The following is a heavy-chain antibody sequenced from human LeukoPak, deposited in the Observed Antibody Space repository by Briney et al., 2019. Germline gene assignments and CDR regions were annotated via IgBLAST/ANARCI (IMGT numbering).Heavy chain of an antibody. D-gene: IGHD6-19*01. V-gene: IGHV1-18*01. CDR1: GYTFTSFG. CDR2: ISAYNANT. CDR3: ARVQGSSGWYIFDY. J-gene: IGHJ4*02. Sequence: ASVKVSCKASGYTFTSFGISWVRQAPGQGLEWMGWISAYNANTNFAQNLQGRVTMTTDTSTSTAYMELRSLRSDDTAVYYCARVQGSSGWYIFDYWGQRTLVTVSS.